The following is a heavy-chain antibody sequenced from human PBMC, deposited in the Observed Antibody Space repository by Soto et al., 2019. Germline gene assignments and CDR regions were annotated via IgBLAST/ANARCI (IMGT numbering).Heavy chain of an antibody. CDR1: GDSVSSNSAA. Sequence: SQTLSLTCAISGDSVSSNSAAWNWIRQSPSRGLEWLGRTYYRSKWYNDYAVSVKSRITINPDTSKNQFSLQLNSVTPEDTAVYYCARDYDFWSGYCYYYGMDVWGQGTTVTVSS. V-gene: IGHV6-1*01. D-gene: IGHD3-3*01. CDR3: ARDYDFWSGYCYYYGMDV. CDR2: TYYRSKWYN. J-gene: IGHJ6*02.